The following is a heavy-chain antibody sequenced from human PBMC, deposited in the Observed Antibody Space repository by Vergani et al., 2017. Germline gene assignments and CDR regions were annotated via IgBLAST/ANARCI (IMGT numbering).Heavy chain of an antibody. CDR1: GFTFSSYA. CDR2: ISGSGGST. Sequence: EVQLLESGGGLVQPGGSLRLSCAASGFTFSSYAMSWVRQAPGKGLEWVSAISGSGGSTYYADSVKGRFTISRDNSKNTLYLQMNSLRAEATAVYYYAKDLSLRYFDWLLADNWFDPWGQGTLVTVSS. J-gene: IGHJ5*02. CDR3: AKDLSLRYFDWLLADNWFDP. D-gene: IGHD3-9*01. V-gene: IGHV3-23*01.